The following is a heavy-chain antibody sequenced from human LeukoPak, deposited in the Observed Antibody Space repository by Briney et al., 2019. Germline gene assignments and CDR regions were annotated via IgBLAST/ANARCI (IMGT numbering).Heavy chain of an antibody. CDR1: GFTFSTYS. Sequence: PGESLRLSRAASGFTFSTYSLNWVRQAPGKGLEWVSSISSSSSYIYYADSVKGRFTISRDNAKNSLYLQMNSLRAEDTAVYYCARDPRTXXXDYWGQGTLVTVSS. V-gene: IGHV3-21*01. D-gene: IGHD2-8*01. CDR3: ARDPRTXXXDY. CDR2: ISSSSSYI. J-gene: IGHJ4*02.